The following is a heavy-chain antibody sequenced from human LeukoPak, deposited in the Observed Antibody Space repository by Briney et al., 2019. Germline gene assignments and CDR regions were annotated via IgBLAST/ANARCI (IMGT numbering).Heavy chain of an antibody. Sequence: ASVKVSCKSSGYTLTAYYMHWVRQAPGQGLEWMGIINPSGGSTTYAQKFQGRVTMTRDTSTSTVYMELSSLRSDDTAVYYCARCLYSNSCDYWGQGTLVTVSS. CDR3: ARCLYSNSCDY. CDR2: INPSGGST. D-gene: IGHD6-6*01. CDR1: GYTLTAYY. V-gene: IGHV1-46*01. J-gene: IGHJ4*02.